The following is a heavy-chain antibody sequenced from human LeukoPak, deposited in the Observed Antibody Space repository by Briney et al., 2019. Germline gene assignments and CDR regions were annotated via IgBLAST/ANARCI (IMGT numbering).Heavy chain of an antibody. Sequence: SETLSLTCTVSGGSISSYYWSWIRQPAGKGLEWIGRIYTSGSTNYNPSLKSRVTISVDKSKNQFSLKLSSVTAADTAVYYCARATGSSSASSHSFDIWGRGTMVTVSS. CDR2: IYTSGST. CDR1: GGSISSYY. V-gene: IGHV4-4*07. D-gene: IGHD2-2*01. J-gene: IGHJ3*02. CDR3: ARATGSSSASSHSFDI.